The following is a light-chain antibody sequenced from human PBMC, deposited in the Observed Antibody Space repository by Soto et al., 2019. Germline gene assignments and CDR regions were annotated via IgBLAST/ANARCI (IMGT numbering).Light chain of an antibody. CDR3: QQYYSYPPT. V-gene: IGKV1-8*01. CDR1: QGISSY. J-gene: IGKJ1*01. Sequence: AIRMTQSPSSFSASTGDRVTITCRASQGISSYLAWYQQKPGKAPKLLIYAASTLHIGVPSRFSGSGSGTDFTLTISCLQSEDFATYYCQQYYSYPPTFGQGTKVEIK. CDR2: AAS.